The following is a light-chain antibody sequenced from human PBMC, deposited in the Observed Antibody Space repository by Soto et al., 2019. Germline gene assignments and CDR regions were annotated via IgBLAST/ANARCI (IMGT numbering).Light chain of an antibody. CDR2: EGS. J-gene: IGLJ2*01. Sequence: QSALTQPASVSGSPGQSITLSCTRTSSGVENYNLVSWYQHHPGKAPKLMIYEGSQRPSGVSDRFSGSQSGNTASLTISGLQAVDEADYYCSSYAGAVVFGGGTKLTVL. CDR3: SSYAGAVV. V-gene: IGLV2-23*01. CDR1: SSGVENYNL.